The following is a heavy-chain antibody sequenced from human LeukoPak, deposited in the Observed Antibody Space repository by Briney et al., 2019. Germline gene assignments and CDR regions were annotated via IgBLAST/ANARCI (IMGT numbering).Heavy chain of an antibody. CDR1: GLTVSSNY. CDR2: IYSGGNT. Sequence: GGSLRLSCAASGLTVSSNYMTWLRQAPRKGLEWVSIIYSGGNTYYADSVKGRFPISRDNSKNTVYLQMNSLRAEDTAVYYCVNLPGGGYWGQGTLVTVSS. V-gene: IGHV3-66*02. J-gene: IGHJ4*02. CDR3: VNLPGGGY. D-gene: IGHD7-27*01.